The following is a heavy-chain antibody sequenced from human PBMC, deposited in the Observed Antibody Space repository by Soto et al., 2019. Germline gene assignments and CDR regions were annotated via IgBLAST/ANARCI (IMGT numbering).Heavy chain of an antibody. CDR1: RGANSAYY. V-gene: IGHV4-59*01. D-gene: IGHD1-26*01. Sequence: QVQLQESGPGLVKPSETLSLTCTVSRGANSAYYWSWIRQPPGKALEWIGYIFYSGNTKYNPFLKSRVSSSVGPSKNQFSLKLSSVTVADTAFYYCAREGGGYRFDYWGQGILVTVSS. CDR2: IFYSGNT. CDR3: AREGGGYRFDY. J-gene: IGHJ4*02.